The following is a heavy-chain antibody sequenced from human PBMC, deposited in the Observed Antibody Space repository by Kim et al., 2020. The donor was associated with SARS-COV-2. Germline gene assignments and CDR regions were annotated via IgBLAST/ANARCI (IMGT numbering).Heavy chain of an antibody. D-gene: IGHD3-10*01. J-gene: IGHJ4*02. CDR3: VKGTYYYGSGSDYNPLDY. CDR2: ISSNGGST. Sequence: GGSLRLSCSASGFTFSSYAMHWVRQAPGKGLEYVSAISSNGGSTYYADSVKGRFTISRDNSKNTLYLQMSSLRAEDTAVYYCVKGTYYYGSGSDYNPLDYWGQGTLVTVSS. CDR1: GFTFSSYA. V-gene: IGHV3-64D*09.